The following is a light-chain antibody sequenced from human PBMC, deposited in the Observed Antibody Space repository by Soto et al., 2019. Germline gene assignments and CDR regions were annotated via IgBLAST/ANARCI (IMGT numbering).Light chain of an antibody. CDR2: GAS. Sequence: EIVLAQSPGTLSLSPGDRATLSCRASQTVSNNYLAWCQQKPGQPPGLIMYGASRRDTGIPDRFSGGGSGTDFTLTISRLEPEDFAVYFCQQYAGQPTTFGQGTRLEIK. J-gene: IGKJ5*01. CDR1: QTVSNNY. CDR3: QQYAGQPTT. V-gene: IGKV3-20*01.